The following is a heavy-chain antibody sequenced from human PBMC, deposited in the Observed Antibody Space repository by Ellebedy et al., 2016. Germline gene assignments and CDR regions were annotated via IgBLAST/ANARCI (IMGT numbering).Heavy chain of an antibody. CDR3: ARDLFTIGTTDYTLDL. CDR2: INAGNGHT. V-gene: IGHV1-3*01. Sequence: ASVKVSXXASGYTFTRYNMHWVRQAPGQRLEWMAWINAGNGHTKYSQKFQGRVTVTRDTSANTDYMELTSLRSEDTAVYYCARDLFTIGTTDYTLDLWGQGTTVTVSS. D-gene: IGHD1-1*01. CDR1: GYTFTRYN. J-gene: IGHJ3*01.